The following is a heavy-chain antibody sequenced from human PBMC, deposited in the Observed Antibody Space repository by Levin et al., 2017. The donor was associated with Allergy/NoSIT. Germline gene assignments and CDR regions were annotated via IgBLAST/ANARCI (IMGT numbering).Heavy chain of an antibody. Sequence: GGSLRLSCAASGFTFSSFSMNWVRQAPGKGLEWLTFMSYDGSKKYYADSVKGRFTISRDNSKDTLYLQMNSLRGEDTAVYYCASGSCSGGYSPGFDPWGQGTLVTVSS. V-gene: IGHV3-30-3*01. CDR1: GFTFSSFS. CDR2: MSYDGSKK. J-gene: IGHJ5*02. CDR3: ASGSCSGGYSPGFDP. D-gene: IGHD3-10*02.